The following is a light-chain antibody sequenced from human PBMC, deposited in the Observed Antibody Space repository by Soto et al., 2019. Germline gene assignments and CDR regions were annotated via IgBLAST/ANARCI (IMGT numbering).Light chain of an antibody. J-gene: IGLJ2*01. CDR2: ENN. CDR1: TSNIGSSS. Sequence: QSVLRQPPSASGTPGQSVTISCSGSTSNIGSSSVYWYQQLPGTAPKVFIYENNRRPSGVPDRFSGSKSGTSASLAISGLRSEDGADYYCATWDDSLSGPVFGGGTKLTVL. CDR3: ATWDDSLSGPV. V-gene: IGLV1-47*01.